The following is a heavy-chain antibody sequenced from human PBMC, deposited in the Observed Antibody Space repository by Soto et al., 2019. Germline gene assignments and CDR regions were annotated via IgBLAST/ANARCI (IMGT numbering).Heavy chain of an antibody. V-gene: IGHV3-7*01. CDR2: IKEDGSEK. CDR1: GFILRNYW. D-gene: IGHD3-16*02. J-gene: IGHJ5*02. CDR3: ARYRSLDH. Sequence: GGSLRLSCADSGFILRNYWMSWVRQAPGMGLQWVASIKEDGSEKYYVDPVKGRFTISRENAKNPLYLQMNSLRAEDTAVYYGARYRSLDHWGQGILVTVSS.